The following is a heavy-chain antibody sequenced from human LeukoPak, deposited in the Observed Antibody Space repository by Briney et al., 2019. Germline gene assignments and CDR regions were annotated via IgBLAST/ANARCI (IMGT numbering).Heavy chain of an antibody. CDR2: IYYSGST. V-gene: IGHV4-39*01. Sequence: SETLSLTCTVSGGSISSNNYYWGWLRQPPGMGLEWIATIYYSGSTYYNPSLKSRVTISVDTSKNQFSLKLRSVTAADTAVYYCARHPFNYYYYMDVWGKGTTVTVSS. CDR3: ARHPFNYYYYMDV. CDR1: GGSISSNNYY. J-gene: IGHJ6*03.